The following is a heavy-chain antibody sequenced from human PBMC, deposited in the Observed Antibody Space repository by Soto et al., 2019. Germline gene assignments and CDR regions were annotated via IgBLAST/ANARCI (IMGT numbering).Heavy chain of an antibody. CDR2: VYYSGST. Sequence: QVQLQESGPGLVKPSDTLSLTCAVSGYSVTNSNWWGWFRQPPGKGLEWIGYVYYSGSTSYIPSLKSRVTMSLDTSKNQVSLKLKSVTAVDTALYYCARLISGTFEAFDIWGQGTMVTVSS. D-gene: IGHD1-26*01. J-gene: IGHJ3*02. CDR1: GYSVTNSNW. CDR3: ARLISGTFEAFDI. V-gene: IGHV4-28*01.